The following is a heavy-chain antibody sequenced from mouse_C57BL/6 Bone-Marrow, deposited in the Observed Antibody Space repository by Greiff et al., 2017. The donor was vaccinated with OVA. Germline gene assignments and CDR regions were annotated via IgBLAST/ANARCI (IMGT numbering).Heavy chain of an antibody. CDR1: GYTFTSYW. CDR3: ARAHYYGSVDY. V-gene: IGHV1-64*01. CDR2: IHPNSGST. J-gene: IGHJ4*01. D-gene: IGHD1-1*01. Sequence: QVQLQQPGAELVKPGASVKLSCKASGYTFTSYWMHWVKQRPGQGLEWIGMIHPNSGSTNYNEKFKSKATLTVDKSSSTAYMQLSSLTSEDSAVYYCARAHYYGSVDYWGQGTSVTVSS.